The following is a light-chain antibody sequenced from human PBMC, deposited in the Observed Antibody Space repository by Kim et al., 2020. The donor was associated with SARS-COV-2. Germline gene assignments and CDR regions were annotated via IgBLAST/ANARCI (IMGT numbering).Light chain of an antibody. Sequence: SVSPGEGATLACRASQSVSSNLVWYQQKPGQAPRLLIYGASTRATGIPARFSGSGSGTEFTLTISSLQSEDFATYYCQQNNNWPRTFGQGTKLEI. V-gene: IGKV3-15*01. CDR1: QSVSSN. CDR2: GAS. J-gene: IGKJ2*01. CDR3: QQNNNWPRT.